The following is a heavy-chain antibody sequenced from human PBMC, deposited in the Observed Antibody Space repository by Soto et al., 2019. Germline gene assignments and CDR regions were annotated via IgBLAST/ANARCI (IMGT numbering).Heavy chain of an antibody. D-gene: IGHD3-3*01. CDR1: GGSFSGYY. V-gene: IGHV4-34*01. Sequence: SETLSLTCAVYGGSFSGYYWSWIRQPPGKGLEWIGEINHSGSTNYNPSLKSRVTISVDTSKNQFSLKLSSVTAADAAVYYCARGYLDYYDFWSGPLLDYWGQGTLVTVSS. J-gene: IGHJ4*02. CDR3: ARGYLDYYDFWSGPLLDY. CDR2: INHSGST.